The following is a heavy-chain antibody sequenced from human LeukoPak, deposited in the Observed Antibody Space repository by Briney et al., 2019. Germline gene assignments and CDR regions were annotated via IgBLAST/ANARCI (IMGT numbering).Heavy chain of an antibody. J-gene: IGHJ4*02. CDR2: IKEDGSIK. CDR3: ARIGYSSSSIDY. V-gene: IGHV3-7*01. D-gene: IGHD6-13*01. Sequence: GGSLRLSCAASGFAFSSNAMHWVRQAPGKGLEWVANIKEDGSIKYYVDSVKGRLTISRDNAKSSLYLQVNSLRAEDTAMYYCARIGYSSSSIDYWGQGTLVTVSS. CDR1: GFAFSSNA.